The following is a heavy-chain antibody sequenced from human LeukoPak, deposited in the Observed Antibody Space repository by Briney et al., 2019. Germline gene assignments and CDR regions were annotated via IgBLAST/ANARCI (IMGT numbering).Heavy chain of an antibody. CDR1: GYTFSNFG. Sequence: GASVKVSCKAAGYTFSNFGISWVRQAPGQGLEWMGWISGYNGETNYAQKFQGRVTMTTDTSANTAYMEVRSLRSDDTAVYYCARDYEIAVRYDCFDPWGQSTLAIVSS. CDR3: ARDYEIAVRYDCFDP. CDR2: ISGYNGET. D-gene: IGHD6-6*01. J-gene: IGHJ5*02. V-gene: IGHV1-18*01.